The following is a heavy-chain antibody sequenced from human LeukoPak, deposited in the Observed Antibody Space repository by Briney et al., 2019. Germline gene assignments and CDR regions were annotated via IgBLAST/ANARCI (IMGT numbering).Heavy chain of an antibody. V-gene: IGHV3-69-1*02. CDR3: VREAEQLLYGDYYYGMDV. CDR2: ISRRNTE. J-gene: IGHJ6*01. D-gene: IGHD2-2*02. Sequence: GGSLRDSRVAPLYTLSRFDMHSVRQAPGKGREWVSHISRRNTEKYADSVRGRFTISRDNTKNSLYLQMHRLRAEDTALYYCVREAEQLLYGDYYYGMDVWGQGTTVTVPS. CDR1: LYTLSRFD.